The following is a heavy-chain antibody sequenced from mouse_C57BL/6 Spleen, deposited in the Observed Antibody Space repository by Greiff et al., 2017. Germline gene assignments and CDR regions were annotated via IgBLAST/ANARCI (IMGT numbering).Heavy chain of an antibody. Sequence: QVQLQQSGPELVKPGASVKISCKASGYAFSSSWMNWVKQRPGQGLEWIGRIYPGDGDTNYNGKFKGKATLTADKSSSTAYMKLSSLTSDDSAVYCCARSDVYYVNFSWFAYWGQGTLVTVSA. CDR3: ARSDVYYVNFSWFAY. V-gene: IGHV1-82*01. CDR2: IYPGDGDT. CDR1: GYAFSSSW. J-gene: IGHJ3*01. D-gene: IGHD2-1*01.